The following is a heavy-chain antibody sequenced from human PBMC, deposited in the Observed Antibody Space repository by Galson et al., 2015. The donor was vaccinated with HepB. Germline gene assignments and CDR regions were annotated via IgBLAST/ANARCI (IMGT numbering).Heavy chain of an antibody. Sequence: QSGAEVKKPGESLRISCKGSGYSFTSYWISWVRQMPGKGLEWMGRIDPSDSYTNYSPSFQGHVTISADKSISTAYLQWSSLKASDTAMYYCARIVGGSCYGSSCNYWGQGTLVTVSS. D-gene: IGHD2-15*01. CDR2: IDPSDSYT. J-gene: IGHJ4*02. V-gene: IGHV5-10-1*01. CDR1: GYSFTSYW. CDR3: ARIVGGSCYGSSCNY.